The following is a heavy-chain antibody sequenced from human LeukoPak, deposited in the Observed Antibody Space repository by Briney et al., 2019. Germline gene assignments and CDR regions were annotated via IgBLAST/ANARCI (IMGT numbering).Heavy chain of an antibody. J-gene: IGHJ4*02. V-gene: IGHV4-4*07. Sequence: SETLSLTCTVSGGSISSYYWSWIRQPAGKGLEWIGRIYTSGSTNYNPSLKSRVTMSVDTSKNQFSLKLSSVTAADTAVYYCARDGVTVTTPYYFDYWGQGTLVTVSS. CDR3: ARDGVTVTTPYYFDY. CDR2: IYTSGST. CDR1: GGSISSYY. D-gene: IGHD4-11*01.